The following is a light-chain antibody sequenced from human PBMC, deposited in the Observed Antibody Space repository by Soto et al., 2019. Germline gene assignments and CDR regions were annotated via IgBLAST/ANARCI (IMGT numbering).Light chain of an antibody. CDR3: QQYNNWRIT. CDR2: GAS. CDR1: QSVSSN. V-gene: IGKV3-15*01. Sequence: EIVMTQSPATLSVSPGERATLSCSASQSVSSNLAWYQQKPGQAPRXLIYGASTRATGIPARFSGSGSGTEFTLTISSLQSEDFAVYYCQQYNNWRITFGQGTRLEIK. J-gene: IGKJ5*01.